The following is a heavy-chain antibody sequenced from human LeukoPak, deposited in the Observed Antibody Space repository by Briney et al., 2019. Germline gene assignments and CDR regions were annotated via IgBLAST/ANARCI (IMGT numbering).Heavy chain of an antibody. D-gene: IGHD2-21*02. Sequence: GGSLRLSCAASGFTFSSYSMNWVCQAPGKGLEWVSSISSGSSYIYYADSLKGRFTISRDNAKNSLYLQMNSLRADDTAVYYCARDCGGDCYSHYFDYWGQGTLVTVSS. V-gene: IGHV3-21*01. J-gene: IGHJ4*02. CDR2: ISSGSSYI. CDR3: ARDCGGDCYSHYFDY. CDR1: GFTFSSYS.